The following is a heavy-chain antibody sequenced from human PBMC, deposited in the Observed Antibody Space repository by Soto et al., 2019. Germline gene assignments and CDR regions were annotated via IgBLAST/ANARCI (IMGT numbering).Heavy chain of an antibody. CDR1: GYTFTSYA. CDR3: ARDAPPYCGGDCYSRGFDP. J-gene: IGHJ5*02. Sequence: ASVKVSCKASGYTFTSYAMHWVRQAPGQRLEWMGWINAGNGNTKYSQKFQGRVTITRDTSASTAYMELSSLRSEDTAVYYCARDAPPYCGGDCYSRGFDPWGQGTLVTVSS. D-gene: IGHD2-21*02. CDR2: INAGNGNT. V-gene: IGHV1-3*01.